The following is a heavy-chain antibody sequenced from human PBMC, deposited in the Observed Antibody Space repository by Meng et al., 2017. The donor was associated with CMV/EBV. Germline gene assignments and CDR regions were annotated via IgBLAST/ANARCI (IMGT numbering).Heavy chain of an antibody. J-gene: IGHJ6*02. Sequence: ASVKVSCKASGYTFTSYGISWVRQAPGQGLEWMGWISAYNGNTNYAQKLQGRVTMTTDTSTSTAYMELRSLRSDDTAVYYCARGFREWELYTGVGGMDVWGQGTTVTVSS. CDR3: ARGFREWELYTGVGGMDV. V-gene: IGHV1-18*01. CDR2: ISAYNGNT. D-gene: IGHD1-26*01. CDR1: GYTFTSYG.